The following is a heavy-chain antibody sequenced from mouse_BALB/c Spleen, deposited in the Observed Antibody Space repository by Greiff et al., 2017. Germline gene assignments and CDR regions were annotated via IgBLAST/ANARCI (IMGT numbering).Heavy chain of an antibody. CDR3: ARELGRGDAMDY. CDR2: IDPENGNT. V-gene: IGHV14-1*02. D-gene: IGHD4-1*01. J-gene: IGHJ4*01. Sequence: EVKLVESGAELVRPGALVKLSCKASGFNIKDYYMHWVKQRPEQGLEWIGWIDPENGNTIYDPKFQGKASITADTSSNTAYLQLSSLTSEDTAVYYCARELGRGDAMDYWGQGTSVTVSS. CDR1: GFNIKDYY.